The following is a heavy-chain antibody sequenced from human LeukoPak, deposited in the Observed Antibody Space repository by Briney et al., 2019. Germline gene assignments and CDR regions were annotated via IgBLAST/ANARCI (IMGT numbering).Heavy chain of an antibody. Sequence: SETLSLTCTVSGGSISSYYWSWIRQPPGKGLEWIGYIYYSGSTNYNPSLKSRVTISVDTSKNQFSLKLSSVTAADTAVYYCARDTSLSGYHLIDYWGQGTLVTVSS. D-gene: IGHD3-22*01. V-gene: IGHV4-59*01. CDR3: ARDTSLSGYHLIDY. J-gene: IGHJ4*02. CDR2: IYYSGST. CDR1: GGSISSYY.